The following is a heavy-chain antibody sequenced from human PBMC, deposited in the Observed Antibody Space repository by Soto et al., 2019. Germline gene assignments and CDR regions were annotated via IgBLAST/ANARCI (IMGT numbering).Heavy chain of an antibody. CDR1: GGSVSIGSYS. CDR3: ARTRDFWSGNDAFDI. D-gene: IGHD3-3*01. J-gene: IGHJ3*02. Sequence: PPEALCITCTFSGGSVSIGSYSWSWIRQPTGKGLEWIGYMYYSGSTNYNPSLKSRVTISLDTSKNQFSLKLSSVTAADTAVYFCARTRDFWSGNDAFDIWGQGTMVTVSS. CDR2: MYYSGST. V-gene: IGHV4-61*01.